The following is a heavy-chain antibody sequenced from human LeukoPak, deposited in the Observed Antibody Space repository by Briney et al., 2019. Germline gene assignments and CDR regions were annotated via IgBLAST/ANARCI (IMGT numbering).Heavy chain of an antibody. D-gene: IGHD2-8*01. V-gene: IGHV3-23*01. CDR3: AKGARSSPNGAADI. CDR1: GFTFSNYA. J-gene: IGHJ3*02. CDR2: IIGSGGTT. Sequence: VQPGGSLRLSCAASGFTFSNYAMSWVRQAPGKGLEWVSAIIGSGGTTYYADSVKGRFTISRDNSKNTLYLQMNSLRVEDTAVYYCAKGARSSPNGAADIWGQGTMVTVSS.